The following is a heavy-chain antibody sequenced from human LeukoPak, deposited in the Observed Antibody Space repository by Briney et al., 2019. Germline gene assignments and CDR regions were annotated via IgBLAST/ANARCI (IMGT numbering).Heavy chain of an antibody. CDR3: ARETLDILTGPEAFDI. Sequence: GGSLRLSCAASGFTFSSYAMHWVRQAPGKGLEWVAVISYDGSNKYYADSVKGRFTISRDNSKNTLYLQMNSLRAEDTAVYYCARETLDILTGPEAFDIWGQGTMVTVSS. CDR1: GFTFSSYA. V-gene: IGHV3-30*04. D-gene: IGHD3-9*01. CDR2: ISYDGSNK. J-gene: IGHJ3*02.